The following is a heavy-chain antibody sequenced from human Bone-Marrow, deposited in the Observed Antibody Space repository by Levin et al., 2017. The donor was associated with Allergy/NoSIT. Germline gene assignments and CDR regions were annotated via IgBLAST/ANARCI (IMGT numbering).Heavy chain of an antibody. J-gene: IGHJ4*02. CDR2: IKSKTDGGTT. CDR3: TTDGPYYGDYPFDY. Sequence: SGGSLRLSCAASGFTFSNAWMSWVRQAPGKGLEWVGRIKSKTDGGTTDYAAPVKGRFTISRDDSKNTLYLQMNSLKTEDTAVYYCTTDGPYYGDYPFDYWGQGTLVTVSS. CDR1: GFTFSNAW. D-gene: IGHD4-17*01. V-gene: IGHV3-15*01.